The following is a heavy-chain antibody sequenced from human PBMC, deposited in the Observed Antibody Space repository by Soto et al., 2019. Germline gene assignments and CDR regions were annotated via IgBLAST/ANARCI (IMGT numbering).Heavy chain of an antibody. D-gene: IGHD3-10*01. CDR2: TYYRSKWYN. V-gene: IGHV6-1*01. J-gene: IGHJ6*02. CDR3: ARVLVLGLGELVYNYSVLAV. Sequence: PSPTLSITCDISGDSVSSNSAAWNWIRQSPSRGPEWLGRTYYRSKWYNDYAVSVKSRITINPDTSQNQFSLQLNSVTPEDTAVYYFARVLVLGLGELVYNYSVLAVGGQGTTATVPS. CDR1: GDSVSSNSAA.